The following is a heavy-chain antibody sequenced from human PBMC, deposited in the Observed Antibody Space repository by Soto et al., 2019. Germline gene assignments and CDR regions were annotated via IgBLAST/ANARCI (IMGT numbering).Heavy chain of an antibody. CDR1: GFTVSSNY. J-gene: IGHJ4*02. CDR3: ASLARYSSLRPGDIAY. D-gene: IGHD6-13*01. Sequence: GGSLRLSCAASGFTVSSNYMSWVRQAPGKGLEWVSVIYSGGSTYYADSVKGRFTISRDNSKNTLYLQMNSLRAEDTAVYYCASLARYSSLRPGDIAYWGQGTLVTVSS. CDR2: IYSGGST. V-gene: IGHV3-53*01.